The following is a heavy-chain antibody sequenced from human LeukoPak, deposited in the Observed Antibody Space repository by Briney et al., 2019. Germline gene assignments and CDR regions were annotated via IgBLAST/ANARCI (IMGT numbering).Heavy chain of an antibody. CDR1: GGSISSYY. CDR3: ARRVAGSGDFDY. CDR2: IYYSGST. Sequence: PSETLSLTCTVSGGSISSYYWSWIRQPPGKGLEWIGYIYYSGSTNYNPSLKSRVTISVDTSKNQFSLKLSSVTAADTAVYYCARRVAGSGDFDYWGQGTLVTVSS. D-gene: IGHD2-15*01. J-gene: IGHJ4*02. V-gene: IGHV4-59*08.